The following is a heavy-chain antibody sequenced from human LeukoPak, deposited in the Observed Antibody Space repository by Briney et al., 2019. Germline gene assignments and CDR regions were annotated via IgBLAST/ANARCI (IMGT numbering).Heavy chain of an antibody. CDR1: GFTFSNSA. J-gene: IGHJ4*02. CDR3: AGGYYFDY. D-gene: IGHD6-13*01. Sequence: GGSLRLSCAASGFTFSNSAMTWVRQVPGKGLEWISTITNSGDKTYYADFVKGRFTISRDNSKNTLYLQMNSLRAEDTAVYYCAGGYYFDYWGQGTLVTVSS. CDR2: ITNSGDKT. V-gene: IGHV3-23*01.